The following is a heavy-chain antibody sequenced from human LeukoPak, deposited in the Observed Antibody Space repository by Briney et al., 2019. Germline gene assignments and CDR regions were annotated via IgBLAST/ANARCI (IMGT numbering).Heavy chain of an antibody. Sequence: GSLRLSCAASGFTFSSYWMSWVRQAPGKGLEGVANMKYDGSEKYYVDSVKGRFTISRDNAKNSLYLQMNSLRAEDTAVYYCARDIGATGLFLDYWGQGTLVTVSS. CDR3: ARDIGATGLFLDY. V-gene: IGHV3-7*01. J-gene: IGHJ4*02. CDR1: GFTFSSYW. CDR2: MKYDGSEK. D-gene: IGHD6-13*01.